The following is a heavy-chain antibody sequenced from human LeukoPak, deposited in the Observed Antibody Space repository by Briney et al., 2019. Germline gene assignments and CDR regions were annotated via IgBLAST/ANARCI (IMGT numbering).Heavy chain of an antibody. CDR1: GFTFSSYE. D-gene: IGHD3-22*01. CDR3: AREVKGHYDSSGYFY. CDR2: ISSSGSTI. V-gene: IGHV3-48*03. Sequence: GGSLRLSCAASGFTFSSYEMNWVRQAPGKGLEWVSYISSSGSTIYYADSVKGRFTISRDNAKNSLYLQMNSLRAEDTAVYYCAREVKGHYDSSGYFYWGQGTLVTVSS. J-gene: IGHJ4*02.